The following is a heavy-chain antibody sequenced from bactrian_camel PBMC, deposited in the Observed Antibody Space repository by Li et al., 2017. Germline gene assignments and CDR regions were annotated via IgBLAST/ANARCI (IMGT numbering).Heavy chain of an antibody. CDR2: MKTDGSGA. CDR1: GYIGSVDS. CDR3: AAGQVKYIH. J-gene: IGHJ4*01. V-gene: IGHV3S1*01. Sequence: HVQLVESGGGLVQPGGSLRLSCAYSGYIGSVDSMGWVRQAPGKGLEWISIMKTDGSGAYYADSVKGRFTIPRDNAKNTLYLQLNSPKSEDSALYYCAAGQVKYIHWGQGTQVTVS. D-gene: IGHD1*01.